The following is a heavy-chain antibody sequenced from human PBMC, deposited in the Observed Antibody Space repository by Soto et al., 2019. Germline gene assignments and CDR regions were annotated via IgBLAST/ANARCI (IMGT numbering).Heavy chain of an antibody. Sequence: QLQLQESGPGLVKPSETLSLTCTVSGGSISSSSYYWGWIRQPPGKGLEWIGSIYYSGSTYYNPSLKSRVTISVDTSKNQFSLKLSSVTAADTAVYYCARHLGITMIGAGWYFDLWGRGTLVTVSS. J-gene: IGHJ2*01. CDR1: GGSISSSSYY. D-gene: IGHD3-22*01. V-gene: IGHV4-39*01. CDR2: IYYSGST. CDR3: ARHLGITMIGAGWYFDL.